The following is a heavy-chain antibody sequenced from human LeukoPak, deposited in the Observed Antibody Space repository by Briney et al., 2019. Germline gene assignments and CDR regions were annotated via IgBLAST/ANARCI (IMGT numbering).Heavy chain of an antibody. CDR2: ISYDGSNK. V-gene: IGHV3-30*04. D-gene: IGHD4-17*01. CDR1: GFTFSSYA. Sequence: GGSLRLSCAASGFTFSSYAMHWVRQAPGKGLEWVAVISYDGSNKYYADSVKGRFTISRDNSKNTLYLQMNSLRAEDTAVYYCAKEVDYGDYDYFDYWGQGTLVTVSS. J-gene: IGHJ4*02. CDR3: AKEVDYGDYDYFDY.